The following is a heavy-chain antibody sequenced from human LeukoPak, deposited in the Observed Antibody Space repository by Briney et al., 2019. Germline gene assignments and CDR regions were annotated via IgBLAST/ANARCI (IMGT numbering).Heavy chain of an antibody. J-gene: IGHJ1*01. Sequence: GGSLRLSCAASGFTFRKYRMYWVRQATGKGLVWIANINGHGIPMYEDSVKGRFTNARDNGRDTRYLQMNSLRVDDTAVYYCARVRGGNWGRGTLVTVSS. CDR2: INGHGIP. D-gene: IGHD3-16*01. CDR3: ARVRGGN. V-gene: IGHV3-74*03. CDR1: GFTFRKYR.